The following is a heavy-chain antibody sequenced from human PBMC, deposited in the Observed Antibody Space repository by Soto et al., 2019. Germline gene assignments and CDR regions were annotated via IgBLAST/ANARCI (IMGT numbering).Heavy chain of an antibody. CDR2: IWYDGSNK. D-gene: IGHD5-18*01. CDR3: ARDRDSYGLNMLDY. CDR1: GFTFSSYG. V-gene: IGHV3-33*01. Sequence: GGSLRLSCAASGFTFSSYGMHWVRQAPGKGLEWVAVIWYDGSNKYYADSVKGRFTISRDNSKNTLYLQMNSLRAEDTAVYYCARDRDSYGLNMLDYWGQGTLVTVSS. J-gene: IGHJ4*02.